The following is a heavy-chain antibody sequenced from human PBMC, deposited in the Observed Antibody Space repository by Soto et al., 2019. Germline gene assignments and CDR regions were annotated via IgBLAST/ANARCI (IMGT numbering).Heavy chain of an antibody. J-gene: IGHJ4*02. Sequence: EVQLVESGGGLVQPGGSLRLSCAASGFTFSSYWMSWVRQAPGKGLEWVANIKQDGSEKYYVDSVKGRFTISRDNGKNSLYLQMNRLRAEDTAVYYCAGGLLFGGGDDYWGQGTLVTVFS. CDR2: IKQDGSEK. D-gene: IGHD3-3*01. V-gene: IGHV3-7*04. CDR3: AGGLLFGGGDDY. CDR1: GFTFSSYW.